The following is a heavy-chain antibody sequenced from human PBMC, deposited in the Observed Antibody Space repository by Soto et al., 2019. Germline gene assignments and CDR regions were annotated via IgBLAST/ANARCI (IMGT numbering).Heavy chain of an antibody. CDR1: GYTFTGYY. D-gene: IGHD1-1*01. V-gene: IGHV1-2*04. CDR2: INPKSGGT. CDR3: ARGNTRPTTPVDY. Sequence: QVQLVQSGAEVKKPGASVKVSCKASGYTFTGYYMHWVRQAPGQGLEWMGWINPKSGGTNYAQKFQGWVTMTRDTSISTAYMELSRLRSDDTAVYYCARGNTRPTTPVDYWGQGTLVTVSS. J-gene: IGHJ4*02.